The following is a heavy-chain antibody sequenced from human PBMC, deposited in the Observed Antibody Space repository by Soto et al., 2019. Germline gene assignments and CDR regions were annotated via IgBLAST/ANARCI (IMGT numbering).Heavy chain of an antibody. CDR2: INSDGSST. CDR3: ARGPVDTAMAYYYYYYGMDV. CDR1: GFTFSSYW. Sequence: PGGSLRLSCAASGFTFSSYWMHWVRQAPGKGLVWVSRINSDGSSTSYADSVKGRFTISRDNDKNTLYLQMNSLRAEDTAVYYWARGPVDTAMAYYYYYYGMDVWGQGTTVTVSS. D-gene: IGHD5-18*01. J-gene: IGHJ6*02. V-gene: IGHV3-74*01.